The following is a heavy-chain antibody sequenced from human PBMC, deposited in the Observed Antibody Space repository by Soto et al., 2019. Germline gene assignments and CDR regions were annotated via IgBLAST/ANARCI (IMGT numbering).Heavy chain of an antibody. CDR1: GGSISSSSYY. Sequence: SETLSLTCTVSGGSISSSSYYWGWIRQPPGKGLEWIGSIYYSGNTYYNPSLKSRVTMSVDMSKNQFSLKLSSVTAADTTVYYCARHDHYDSSGYYYYYNRMDLCGPGPTASDSS. D-gene: IGHD3-22*01. V-gene: IGHV4-39*01. CDR2: IYYSGNT. J-gene: IGHJ6*02. CDR3: ARHDHYDSSGYYYYYNRMDL.